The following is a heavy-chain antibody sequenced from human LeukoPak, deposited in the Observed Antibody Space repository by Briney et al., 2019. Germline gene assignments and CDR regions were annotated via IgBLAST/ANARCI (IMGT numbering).Heavy chain of an antibody. V-gene: IGHV4-4*02. Sequence: NPSETLSLTCAVSGGSISSSNWWSWVRQPPGKGLEWIGEIYHSGSTNYHPSLKSRVTISVDKSKNHFSLKLSSVTAADTAVYYCARVNWNYVNSNWFDPWGQGTLVTVSS. CDR1: GGSISSSNW. CDR3: ARVNWNYVNSNWFDP. J-gene: IGHJ5*02. CDR2: IYHSGST. D-gene: IGHD1-7*01.